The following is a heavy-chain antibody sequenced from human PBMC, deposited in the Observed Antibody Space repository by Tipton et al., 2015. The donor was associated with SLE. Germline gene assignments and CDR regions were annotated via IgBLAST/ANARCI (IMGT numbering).Heavy chain of an antibody. D-gene: IGHD1/OR15-1a*01. V-gene: IGHV3-23*01. CDR1: GFTFSSYA. J-gene: IGHJ4*02. Sequence: TLSLTCATSGFTFSSYALSWVRRAPGKGLEWVSAISGGGGSTYYADIVKGRFSISIDKSKKTLFLQMNSLRVDDTATYYCAKFEKTTDFYLDSWGQGTLVSVSS. CDR2: ISGGGGST. CDR3: AKFEKTTDFYLDS.